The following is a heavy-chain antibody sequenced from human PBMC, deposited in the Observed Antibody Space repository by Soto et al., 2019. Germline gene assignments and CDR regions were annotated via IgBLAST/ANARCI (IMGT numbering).Heavy chain of an antibody. CDR3: ARWFYYDSGSYYQGDY. V-gene: IGHV4-39*01. CDR2: IYYSGTT. CDR1: GGSISSSSYY. J-gene: IGHJ4*02. D-gene: IGHD3-10*01. Sequence: PSETLSLTCTVSGGSISSSSYYWGWIRQPPGERLEWIGSIYYSGTTHYNPSLKSRVTMSVDTSKNQFSLMLSSVTAADTAVYYCARWFYYDSGSYYQGDYWGQGTLVTVSS.